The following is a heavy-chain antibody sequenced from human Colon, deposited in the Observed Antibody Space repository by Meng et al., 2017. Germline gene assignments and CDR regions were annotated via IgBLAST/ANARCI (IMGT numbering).Heavy chain of an antibody. CDR1: GFSFTDHW. Sequence: GESQKISCTGSGFSFTDHWMHWVRQGPGKGPVWVSRINPDGSDPTYADSVKGRFTISRDNAKNTVYLQMDSLRAEDSALYYCTNDRLNHWGQGALVTVSS. V-gene: IGHV3-74*03. J-gene: IGHJ1*01. CDR2: INPDGSDP. D-gene: IGHD1-1*01. CDR3: TNDRLNH.